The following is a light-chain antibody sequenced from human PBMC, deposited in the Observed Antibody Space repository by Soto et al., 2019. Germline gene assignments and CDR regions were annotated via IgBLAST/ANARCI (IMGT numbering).Light chain of an antibody. V-gene: IGKV3D-20*02. CDR3: QQRSNWPPIT. CDR1: QSLTNSF. Sequence: EIVLTQPPGTLSLSPGERATLSCRASQSLTNSFIAWYQQKPGQAPRLLIYDTSSRATGIPDRFSGSGSGTDFTLTISRLEPEDFAVYYCQQRSNWPPITFGQGTRLEIK. CDR2: DTS. J-gene: IGKJ5*01.